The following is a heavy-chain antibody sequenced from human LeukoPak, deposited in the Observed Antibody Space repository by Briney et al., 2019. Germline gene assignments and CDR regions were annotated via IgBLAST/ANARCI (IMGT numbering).Heavy chain of an antibody. Sequence: PGGSLRLSCAASGFTFRDAGMSWVRQAPGKGLEWLSYISHSGSTIYYADSVKGRFTISRDNAKNSLYLQMNSLRPEDTALYYCAKGAYNSSPDYWGQGTLVTVSS. CDR1: GFTFRDAG. J-gene: IGHJ4*02. D-gene: IGHD6-13*01. CDR2: ISHSGSTI. V-gene: IGHV3-11*01. CDR3: AKGAYNSSPDY.